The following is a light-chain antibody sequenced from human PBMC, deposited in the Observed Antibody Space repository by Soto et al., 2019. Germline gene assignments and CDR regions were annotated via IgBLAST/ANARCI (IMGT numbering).Light chain of an antibody. CDR1: QSVGGY. Sequence: VMTQSPATLSVSPGESATLSCLASQSVGGYLAWYQQRPGQAPRVLIYDASNRATGIPVRFSGSGSGTDFTLTISSLEPEDFAVYYCQQRSNWPITFGQGTRLEIK. CDR3: QQRSNWPIT. CDR2: DAS. J-gene: IGKJ5*01. V-gene: IGKV3-11*01.